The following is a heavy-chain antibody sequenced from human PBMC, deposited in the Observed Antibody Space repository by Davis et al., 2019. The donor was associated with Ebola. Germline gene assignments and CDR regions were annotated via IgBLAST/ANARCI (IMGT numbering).Heavy chain of an antibody. D-gene: IGHD1-1*01. CDR1: GFTFSSYE. J-gene: IGHJ2*01. V-gene: IGHV3-48*03. Sequence: PGGSLRLSCAASGFTFSSYEMNWVRQAPGKGLEWVSYISSSGSTIYYADSVKGRFTISRDNAKNSLYLQMNSLRAEDTAVYYCARSWGTHWYFDLWGRGTLVTVSP. CDR2: ISSSGSTI. CDR3: ARSWGTHWYFDL.